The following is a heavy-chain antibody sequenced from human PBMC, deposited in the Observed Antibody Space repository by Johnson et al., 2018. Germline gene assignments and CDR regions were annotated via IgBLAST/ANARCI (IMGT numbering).Heavy chain of an antibody. V-gene: IGHV3-21*04. D-gene: IGHD2-21*02. CDR2: IRGSSSDM. J-gene: IGHJ6*03. CDR1: GFPFGAYG. CDR3: ARGRGTAEHGYYYYMDV. Sequence: EVQLVETGGGLVKPGGSLRLSCAAFGFPFGAYGMTWIRQAPGKGLEWVSSIRGSSSDMHYADSGKGRFTISRDNAKNSLYLQMKSLRAEDTAVYYCARGRGTAEHGYYYYMDVWGKGTTVTVSS.